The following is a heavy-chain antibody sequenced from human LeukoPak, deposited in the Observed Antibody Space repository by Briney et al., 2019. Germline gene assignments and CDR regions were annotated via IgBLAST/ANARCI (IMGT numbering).Heavy chain of an antibody. CDR3: AKEFSSSWFYYYDY. CDR1: EFTFCSYA. D-gene: IGHD6-13*01. J-gene: IGHJ4*02. Sequence: GGSLSLSCAASEFTFCSYAMSWVRQAPGKGLEWVSAISGSGGTTYYTDSVKGRFTISRDNSKNTLYLQMNSLRAEDTAVYYCAKEFSSSWFYYYDYWGQGTLVTVSS. V-gene: IGHV3-23*01. CDR2: ISGSGGTT.